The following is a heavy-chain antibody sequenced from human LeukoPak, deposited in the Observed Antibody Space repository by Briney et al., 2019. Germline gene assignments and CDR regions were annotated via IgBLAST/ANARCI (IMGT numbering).Heavy chain of an antibody. D-gene: IGHD3-9*01. Sequence: SETLSLTCTVSGGSISSTSSYWGWIRQPPGKGLEWIGSISYSGSTYYNPSLKSRVTISVDTSKNQFSLKLNSVTAADTAVYYCARHSFYEDYDILTGFDYWGQGTLVTVSS. V-gene: IGHV4-39*01. J-gene: IGHJ4*02. CDR3: ARHSFYEDYDILTGFDY. CDR1: GGSISSTSSY. CDR2: ISYSGST.